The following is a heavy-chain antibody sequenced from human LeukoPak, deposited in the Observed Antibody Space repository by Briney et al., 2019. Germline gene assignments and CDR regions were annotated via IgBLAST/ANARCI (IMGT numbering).Heavy chain of an antibody. CDR1: GYTFTDYY. Sequence: ASVKVSCKVSGYTFTDYYMHWVQQAPGKGLEWMGLVDPEDGETIYAEKFQGRVTITADTSTDTAYMELSSLRSEDTAVYYCATLELERRSVIDYWGQGTLVTVSS. CDR3: ATLELERRSVIDY. J-gene: IGHJ4*01. CDR2: VDPEDGET. D-gene: IGHD1-1*01. V-gene: IGHV1-69-2*01.